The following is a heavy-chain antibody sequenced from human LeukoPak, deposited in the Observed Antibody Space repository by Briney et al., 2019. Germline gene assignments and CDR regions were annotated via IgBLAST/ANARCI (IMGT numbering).Heavy chain of an antibody. CDR1: GFTFSSYS. J-gene: IGHJ6*03. D-gene: IGHD3-22*01. V-gene: IGHV3-21*01. CDR3: ARAGLPEYYYDSSGPTHYYYYYMDV. CDR2: ISSSSSYI. Sequence: GGSLRLSCAASGFTFSSYSMNWVRQAPGKGLEWVSSISSSSSYIYYADSVKGRFTISRDNAKNSLYLQMNSLRAERTAVYYCARAGLPEYYYDSSGPTHYYYYYMDVWGKGTTVTVSS.